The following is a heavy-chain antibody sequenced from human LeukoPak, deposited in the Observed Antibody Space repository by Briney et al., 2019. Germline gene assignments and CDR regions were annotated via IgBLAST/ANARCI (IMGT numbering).Heavy chain of an antibody. CDR2: INPNSGGT. J-gene: IGHJ5*02. D-gene: IGHD1-26*01. CDR1: GYTFTGYY. CDR3: AREEGLKVGAPRGRWFDP. V-gene: IGHV1-2*02. Sequence: GASVKVSCKASGYTFTGYYMHWVRQAPGQGLEWMGWINPNSGGTNYAQKFQGRVTMTRDTSISTAYMELSRLRSDDTAAYYCAREEGLKVGAPRGRWFDPWGQGTLVTVSS.